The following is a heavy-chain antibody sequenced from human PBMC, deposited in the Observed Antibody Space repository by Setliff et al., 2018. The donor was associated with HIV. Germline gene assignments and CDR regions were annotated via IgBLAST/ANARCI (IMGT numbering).Heavy chain of an antibody. V-gene: IGHV1-18*01. CDR3: ARGVSQAYTYGSGAYYYFDF. CDR1: GYTFNSYG. CDR2: IATYNGNT. Sequence: ASVKVSCKASGYTFNSYGISWVRQAPGQGPEWVGWIATYNGNTNYAQRLQGRVTLPTDTSTSTAYMELRSLRFDDTAVYFCARGVSQAYTYGSGAYYYFDFWGLGTLVTVSS. J-gene: IGHJ4*02. D-gene: IGHD6-19*01.